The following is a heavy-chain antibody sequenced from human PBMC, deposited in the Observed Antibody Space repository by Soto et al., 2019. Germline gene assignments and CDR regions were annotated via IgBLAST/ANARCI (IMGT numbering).Heavy chain of an antibody. J-gene: IGHJ5*02. CDR2: ISYDGSNK. CDR3: ARGYSSGWYVVDRIYGGRSFPLSNWFDP. Sequence: GGSLRLSCAASGFTFSSYAMHWVRQAPGKGLEWVAVISYDGSNKYYADSVKGRFTISRDNSKNTLYLQMNSLRAEDTAVYYCARGYSSGWYVVDRIYGGRSFPLSNWFDPWGQGTLVTVSS. CDR1: GFTFSSYA. V-gene: IGHV3-30-3*01. D-gene: IGHD6-19*01.